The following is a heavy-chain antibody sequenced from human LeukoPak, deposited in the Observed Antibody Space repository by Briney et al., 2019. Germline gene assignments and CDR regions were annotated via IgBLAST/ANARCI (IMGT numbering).Heavy chain of an antibody. J-gene: IGHJ4*02. Sequence: SETLSLTCAVYGGSFSGYYWSWIRQPPGKGLEWIGEINHSGSTNYNPPLKSRVTISVDTSKNQFSLKLSSVTAADTAVYYCARRVKRITIFGVVISYYFDYWGQGTLVTVSS. D-gene: IGHD3-3*01. CDR1: GGSFSGYY. CDR3: ARRVKRITIFGVVISYYFDY. CDR2: INHSGST. V-gene: IGHV4-34*01.